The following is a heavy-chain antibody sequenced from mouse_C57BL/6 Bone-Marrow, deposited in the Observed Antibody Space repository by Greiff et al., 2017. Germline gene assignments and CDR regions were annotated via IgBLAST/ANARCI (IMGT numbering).Heavy chain of an antibody. CDR2: IDPSDSYT. D-gene: IGHD1-1*01. Sequence: VQLQQPGAELVKPGASVKLSCKASGYTFTSYWMQWVKQRPGQGLEWIGEIDPSDSYTNYNQKFKGKATLTVDTSSSTAYMQLSSLTSEDSAVYYCARSDYYYRYFDVWGTGTTVTVSS. CDR3: ARSDYYYRYFDV. V-gene: IGHV1-50*01. J-gene: IGHJ1*03. CDR1: GYTFTSYW.